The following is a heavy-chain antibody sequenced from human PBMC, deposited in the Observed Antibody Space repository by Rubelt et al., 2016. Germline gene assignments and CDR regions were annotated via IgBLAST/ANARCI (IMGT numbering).Heavy chain of an antibody. D-gene: IGHD6-13*01. CDR3: ARDTAADGNAFDI. Sequence: EVQLVESGGGLVQPGGSLRLSCAASGFTFSDYWMYWVRQAPGKGLVWISGISVNEKFFPSADSVKGRFTIARDNSRNMLELQMNSLRGEDTAVYWCARDTAADGNAFDIWGQGTMVTVSS. J-gene: IGHJ3*02. CDR1: GFTFSDYW. V-gene: IGHV3-74*03. CDR2: ISVNEKFF.